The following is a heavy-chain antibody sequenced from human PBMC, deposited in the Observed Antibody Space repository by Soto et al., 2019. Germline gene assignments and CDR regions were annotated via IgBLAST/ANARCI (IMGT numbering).Heavy chain of an antibody. V-gene: IGHV1-2*02. D-gene: IGHD1-26*01. Sequence: QVQLVQSGAEVKKPGASVSVSCKTSGYTFTGYYLHWVRQAPGQGLEWMGWINPNSGAAYYAQKFQGRVTMTRDRSVSTAYMELKRLTFDDTAVYFCVKGSYILASPGAFWGQGTLVTVSS. J-gene: IGHJ4*02. CDR1: GYTFTGYY. CDR3: VKGSYILASPGAF. CDR2: INPNSGAA.